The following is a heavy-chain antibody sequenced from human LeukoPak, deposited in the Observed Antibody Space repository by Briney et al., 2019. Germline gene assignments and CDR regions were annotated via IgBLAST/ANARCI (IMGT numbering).Heavy chain of an antibody. J-gene: IGHJ3*02. Sequence: GGSLRLSCAASGFTFSTYSMNWVRLAPGKGLEWVSYISRDSSTIYYADSVQGRFTISRDNSKNTLYLQMNSLRAEDTAVYYCAKRAPAFDIWGQGTMVTVSS. V-gene: IGHV3-48*01. CDR2: ISRDSSTI. CDR1: GFTFSTYS. CDR3: AKRAPAFDI.